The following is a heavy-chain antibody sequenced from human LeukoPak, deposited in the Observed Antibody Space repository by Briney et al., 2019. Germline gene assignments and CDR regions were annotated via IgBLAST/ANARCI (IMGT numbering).Heavy chain of an antibody. D-gene: IGHD2-15*01. V-gene: IGHV3-48*04. CDR2: ISSSSSTI. CDR1: GFTFSSYS. Sequence: GSLRLSCAASGFTFSSYSMNWVRQAPGKGLEWVSYISSSSSTIYYADSVKGRFTISRDNAKNSLYLQMNSLRAEDTAVYYCARVLAGFDYWGQGTLVTVSS. J-gene: IGHJ4*02. CDR3: ARVLAGFDY.